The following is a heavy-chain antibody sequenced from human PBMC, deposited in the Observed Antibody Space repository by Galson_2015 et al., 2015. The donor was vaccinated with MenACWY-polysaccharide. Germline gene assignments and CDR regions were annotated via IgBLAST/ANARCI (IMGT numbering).Heavy chain of an antibody. CDR3: AAASKSPGAFDI. V-gene: IGHV1-58*01. CDR1: GFTFTTST. J-gene: IGHJ3*02. CDR2: IVVGSGYT. Sequence: SVKVSCKASGFTFTTSTVQWVRQARGQRLEWTGWIVVGSGYTNYAQKFQERVTITRDMSTTTAYMELSSLRSEDTAVYYCAAASKSPGAFDIWGQGTMVTVSS.